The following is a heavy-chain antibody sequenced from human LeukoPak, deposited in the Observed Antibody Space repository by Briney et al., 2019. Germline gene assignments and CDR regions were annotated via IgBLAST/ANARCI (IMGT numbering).Heavy chain of an antibody. V-gene: IGHV3-30-3*01. Sequence: GRSLRLSCAASEFTFSSYAMHWVRQAPGKGLEWVAVISYDGSNKYYADSVKGRFTISRDNSKNTLYLQMNSLRAEDTAVYYCAGEQQLWGFDYWGQGTLVTVSS. J-gene: IGHJ4*02. CDR2: ISYDGSNK. CDR3: AGEQQLWGFDY. CDR1: EFTFSSYA. D-gene: IGHD6-13*01.